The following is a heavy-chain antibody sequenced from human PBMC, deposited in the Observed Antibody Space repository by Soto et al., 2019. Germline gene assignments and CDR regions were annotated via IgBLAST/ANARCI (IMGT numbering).Heavy chain of an antibody. Sequence: PGESLKISCNASGYSFNNNWIGWVRQMPGKGLEWMGIIHPGDSDSRYSPSFQGQVTMSVDKSINTAYLQWSSLKASDTAMYYCARRDSSGFPDYWGQGTLVTVSS. D-gene: IGHD3-22*01. CDR3: ARRDSSGFPDY. CDR2: IHPGDSDS. J-gene: IGHJ4*02. V-gene: IGHV5-51*01. CDR1: GYSFNNNW.